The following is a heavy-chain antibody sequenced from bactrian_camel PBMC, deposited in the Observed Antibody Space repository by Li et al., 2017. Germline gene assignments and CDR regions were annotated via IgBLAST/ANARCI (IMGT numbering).Heavy chain of an antibody. CDR2: TST. CDR1: GFTFDKSD. J-gene: IGHJ4*01. V-gene: IGHV3S60*01. D-gene: IGHD1*01. Sequence: HVQLVESGGGSVQAGGSLRLSCTASGFTFDKSDMGWYRQGPGNECGLVSTSTYYPDSVKGRFIISLDNAKNTVYLQMNSMTPEDTAMYYCATGAPFFSLAGHWYKYWGQGTQVTVS. CDR3: ATGAPFFSLAGHWYKY.